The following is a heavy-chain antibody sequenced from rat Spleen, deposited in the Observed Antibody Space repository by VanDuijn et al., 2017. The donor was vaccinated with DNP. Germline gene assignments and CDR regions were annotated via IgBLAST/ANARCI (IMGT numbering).Heavy chain of an antibody. J-gene: IGHJ4*01. CDR1: GFTFSDCN. V-gene: IGHV5S10*01. CDR3: ATSTGISLYAMDA. D-gene: IGHD1-9*01. CDR2: ITNSGGST. Sequence: EVQLVESGGGLVRPGRSLKLSCATSGFTFSDCNMAWVRQAPTKGLEWVASITNSGGSTYYRDSVKGRITISRDGAKSTLFLQMDSLRSEDTATYYCATSTGISLYAMDAWGQGTSVTVSS.